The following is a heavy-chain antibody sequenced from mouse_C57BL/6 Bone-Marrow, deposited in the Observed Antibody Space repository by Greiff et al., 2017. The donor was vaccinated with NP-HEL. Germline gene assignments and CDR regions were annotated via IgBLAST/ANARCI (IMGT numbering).Heavy chain of an antibody. CDR1: GFSLTSYA. J-gene: IGHJ4*01. V-gene: IGHV2-9-1*01. CDR2: IWTGGGT. CDR3: ASYGSSYYYAMDY. Sequence: VKLVESGPGLVAPSQSLSITCTVSGFSLTSYAISWVRQPPGKGLEWLGVIWTGGGTNYNSALKSRLSISKDNSKSQVFLKMNSLQTDDTARYYCASYGSSYYYAMDYWGQGTSVTVSS. D-gene: IGHD1-1*01.